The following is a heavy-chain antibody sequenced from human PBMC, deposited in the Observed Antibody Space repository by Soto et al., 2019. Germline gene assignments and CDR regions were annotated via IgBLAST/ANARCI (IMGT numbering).Heavy chain of an antibody. Sequence: SVKVSCKASGGTFSNHAVNWMRQAPGQGLEWMGGVIPLFGATNYAQKFQGRVTIIADESTSTAYMELNTLRSEDTAVYYCARSFIAAAGLTYFYYAMDVWGQGTTVTVS. V-gene: IGHV1-69*13. CDR3: ARSFIAAAGLTYFYYAMDV. D-gene: IGHD6-13*01. J-gene: IGHJ6*02. CDR2: VIPLFGAT. CDR1: GGTFSNHA.